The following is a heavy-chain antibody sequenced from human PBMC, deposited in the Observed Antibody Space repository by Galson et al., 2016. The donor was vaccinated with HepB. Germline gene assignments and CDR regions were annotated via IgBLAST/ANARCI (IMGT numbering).Heavy chain of an antibody. CDR1: GVTLRSYE. D-gene: IGHD2-15*01. V-gene: IGHV3-13*01. Sequence: SLRLSCAASGVTLRSYEMNWVRQAPGKGLEWVSAIGTAGDTYYPGSVRGRFTISRENAKNSLYLQMNRLTARDTAVYYCARGKFDCSGGTCHYYGLDVWGKGITVTVSS. CDR2: IGTAGDT. J-gene: IGHJ6*04. CDR3: ARGKFDCSGGTCHYYGLDV.